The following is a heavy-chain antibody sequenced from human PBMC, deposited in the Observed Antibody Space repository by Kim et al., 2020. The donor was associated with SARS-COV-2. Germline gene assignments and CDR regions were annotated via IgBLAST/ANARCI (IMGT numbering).Heavy chain of an antibody. D-gene: IGHD2-15*01. Sequence: SETLSLTCTVSGGSVSSGSYYWSWIRQPPGKGLEWIGYIYYSGSTNYNPSLKSRVTISVDTSKNQFSLKLSSVTAADTAVYYCARARGGTYCSGGSCYRGCFDPWGQGTLVTVSS. V-gene: IGHV4-61*01. CDR1: GGSVSSGSYY. CDR2: IYYSGST. CDR3: ARARGGTYCSGGSCYRGCFDP. J-gene: IGHJ5*02.